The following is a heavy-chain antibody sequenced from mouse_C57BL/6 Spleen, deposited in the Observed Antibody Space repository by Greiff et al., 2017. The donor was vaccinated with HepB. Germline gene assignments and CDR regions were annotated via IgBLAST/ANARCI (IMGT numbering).Heavy chain of an antibody. D-gene: IGHD4-1*01. CDR3: ARKGDWDPLFDY. Sequence: VQLQQSGAELVKPGASVKISCKASGYAFSSYWMNWVKQRPGKGLEGIGQIYPGDGDTNYNGKFKGKATLTADKSSSTAYMQLSSLTSEDSAVYFCARKGDWDPLFDYWGQGTTLTVSS. V-gene: IGHV1-80*01. CDR1: GYAFSSYW. CDR2: IYPGDGDT. J-gene: IGHJ2*01.